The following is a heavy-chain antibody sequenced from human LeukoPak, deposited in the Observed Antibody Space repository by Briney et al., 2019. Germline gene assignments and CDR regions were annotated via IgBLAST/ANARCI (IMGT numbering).Heavy chain of an antibody. J-gene: IGHJ5*02. D-gene: IGHD2-15*01. CDR2: INPSGGST. CDR3: AREGYCSGGSCNNWFDP. V-gene: IGHV1-46*01. Sequence: ASVKVSCKASGYTFTSYYMHWVGQAPGQGLEWMGIINPSGGSTSYAQKFQGRVTMTRDTSTSTVYMELSSLRSEDTAVYYCAREGYCSGGSCNNWFDPWGQGTLVTVSS. CDR1: GYTFTSYY.